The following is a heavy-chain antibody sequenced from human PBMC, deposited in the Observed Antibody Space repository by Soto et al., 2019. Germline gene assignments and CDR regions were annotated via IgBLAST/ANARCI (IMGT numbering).Heavy chain of an antibody. J-gene: IGHJ4*02. CDR1: GFTFSSYA. Sequence: GESLKISCAASGFTFSSYAMSWVRQAPGKGLEWVSAISGSGGSTYYADSVKGRFTISRDNSKNTLYLQMNSLRAEDTAVYYCAKDLFYGNTMVRGVIIKLRGSFDYWGQGTLVTVSS. D-gene: IGHD3-10*01. CDR2: ISGSGGST. V-gene: IGHV3-23*01. CDR3: AKDLFYGNTMVRGVIIKLRGSFDY.